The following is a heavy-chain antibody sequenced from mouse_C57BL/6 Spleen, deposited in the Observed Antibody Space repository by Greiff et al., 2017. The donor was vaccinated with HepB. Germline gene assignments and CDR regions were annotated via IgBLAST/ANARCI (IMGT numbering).Heavy chain of an antibody. CDR3: DCEGIYYYAMDY. V-gene: IGHV1-64*01. Sequence: QVQLQQPGAELVKPGASVKLSCKASGYTFTSYWMHWVKQRPGQGLEWIAMIHPNSGSTNYNEKFKSKATLTVDKSSSTAYMQLSSLTSEDSAVYYCDCEGIYYYAMDYWGQGTSVTVSS. CDR2: IHPNSGST. J-gene: IGHJ4*01. CDR1: GYTFTSYW.